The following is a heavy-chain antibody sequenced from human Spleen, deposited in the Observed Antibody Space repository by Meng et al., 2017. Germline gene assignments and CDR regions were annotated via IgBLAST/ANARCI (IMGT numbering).Heavy chain of an antibody. Sequence: GGSLRLSCAASGFTFSDYYMSWVRQAPGKGLEWLSYISSSGSTIYYADSVKGRFTISRDNAKNSLYLEMNSLRAEDTAVYYCARLRYFDLYYFNYWGQGTLVTVSS. V-gene: IGHV3-11*04. CDR1: GFTFSDYY. J-gene: IGHJ4*02. D-gene: IGHD3-9*01. CDR3: ARLRYFDLYYFNY. CDR2: ISSSGSTI.